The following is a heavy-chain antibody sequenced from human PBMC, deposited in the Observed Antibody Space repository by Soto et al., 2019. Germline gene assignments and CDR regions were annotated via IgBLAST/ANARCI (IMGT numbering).Heavy chain of an antibody. CDR2: IYYSGST. V-gene: IGHV4-59*01. D-gene: IGHD6-25*01. CDR1: GGSISSYY. CDR3: ARPHGGSSGWDNWFDP. Sequence: QVQLQESGPGLVKPSETLSLTCTVSGGSISSYYWSWIRQPPGKGLEWIGYIYYSGSTNYNPSLTRQATISVDTSKNQFSLKLSSVTAADTAVYYCARPHGGSSGWDNWFDPWGQGTLVTVSS. J-gene: IGHJ5*02.